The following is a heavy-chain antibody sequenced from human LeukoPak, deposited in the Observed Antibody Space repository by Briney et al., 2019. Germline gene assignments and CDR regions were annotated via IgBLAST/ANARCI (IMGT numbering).Heavy chain of an antibody. CDR2: INMDGSST. J-gene: IGHJ4*02. V-gene: IGHV3-74*01. CDR3: ARGGTFPFDY. D-gene: IGHD3-16*01. CDR1: GFTFSTYW. Sequence: GGSLRLSCAASGFTFSTYWMHWVRQTPGKGLVWVSRINMDGSSTTYADSVKGRFTISRDNAKNTLFLQMKSLRAEDTAVYYCARGGTFPFDYWGQGTLVTVSS.